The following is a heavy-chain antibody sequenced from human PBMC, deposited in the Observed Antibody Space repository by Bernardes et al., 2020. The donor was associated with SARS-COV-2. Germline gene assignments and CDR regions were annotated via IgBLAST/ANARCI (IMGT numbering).Heavy chain of an antibody. D-gene: IGHD3-9*01. CDR1: GYSFTSYW. V-gene: IGHV5-51*01. J-gene: IGHJ6*02. CDR2: IYPGDSDT. Sequence: GESLKISCKGSGYSFTSYWIGWVRQMPGKGLEWMGIIYPGDSDTRYSPSFQGQVTISADKSISTAYLQWSSLKASDTAMYYCARQMYYDILTGYPLRGMDVWGQGTTVTVSS. CDR3: ARQMYYDILTGYPLRGMDV.